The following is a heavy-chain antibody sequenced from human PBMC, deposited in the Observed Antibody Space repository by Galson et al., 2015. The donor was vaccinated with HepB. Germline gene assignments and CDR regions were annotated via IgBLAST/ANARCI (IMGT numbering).Heavy chain of an antibody. CDR1: GGTFSSYT. J-gene: IGHJ4*02. CDR2: IITILGIA. V-gene: IGHV1-69*02. Sequence: SVKVSCKASGGTFSSYTISWVRQAPGQGLEWMGRIITILGIANYAQKFQGRVTITADKSTSTAYMELSSLRSEDTAVYYCARSQPAAYCGGDCYSFDYWGQGTLVTVSS. CDR3: ARSQPAAYCGGDCYSFDY. D-gene: IGHD2-21*02.